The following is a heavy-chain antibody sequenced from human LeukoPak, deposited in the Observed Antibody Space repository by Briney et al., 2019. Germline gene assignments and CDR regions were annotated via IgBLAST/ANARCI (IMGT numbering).Heavy chain of an antibody. V-gene: IGHV1-3*01. CDR1: GYTFTSYA. D-gene: IGHD3-3*01. CDR2: INAGNGNI. J-gene: IGHJ6*02. CDR3: ARDEKVWSGYYVGSYYYYGMDV. Sequence: ASVKVSCKASGYTFTSYAIHWVRQAPGQRLEWMGWINAGNGNIKYSQKFQGRVTITRDTSASTASMELSSLGSEDTAVYYCARDEKVWSGYYVGSYYYYGMDVWGQGTTVTVSS.